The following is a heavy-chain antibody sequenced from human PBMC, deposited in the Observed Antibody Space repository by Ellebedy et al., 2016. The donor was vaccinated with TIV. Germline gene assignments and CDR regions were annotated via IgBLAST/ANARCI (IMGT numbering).Heavy chain of an antibody. CDR3: ARDADSGYVTGVNWFDP. Sequence: PGGSLRLSCAASGFTFSSYSMNWVRQAPGKGLEWVSSISSSGGYIYYADSVKGRFTISRDNAKNSLYLQMNSLRAEDTAVYYCARDADSGYVTGVNWFDPWGRGSLVTVSS. J-gene: IGHJ5*02. D-gene: IGHD5-12*01. CDR1: GFTFSSYS. CDR2: ISSSGGYI. V-gene: IGHV3-21*01.